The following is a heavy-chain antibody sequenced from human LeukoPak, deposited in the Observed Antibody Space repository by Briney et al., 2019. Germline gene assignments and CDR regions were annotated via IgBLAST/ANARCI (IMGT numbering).Heavy chain of an antibody. CDR2: IYSGGST. CDR1: GFNVSSNY. V-gene: IGHV3-66*01. CDR3: ARVDSRTAQFDY. Sequence: GGSLRLSCAVSGFNVSSNYLNWVRQAPGEGPEWGSVIYSGGSTYYADSVKGRFTISRDNSKNTLYLQMNSLRAEDTAVYHCARVDSRTAQFDYWGQGTLVTVSS. J-gene: IGHJ4*02. D-gene: IGHD6-13*01.